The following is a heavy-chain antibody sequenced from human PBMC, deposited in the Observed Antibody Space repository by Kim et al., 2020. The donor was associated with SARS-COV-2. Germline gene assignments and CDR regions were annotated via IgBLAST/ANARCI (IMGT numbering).Heavy chain of an antibody. CDR2: ISAYNGNT. Sequence: ASVKVSCKASGYTFTSYGISWVRQAPGQGLEWMGWISAYNGNTNYAQKLQGRVTMTTDTSTSTAYMELRSLRSDDTAVYYCARDNSGYETLPYFDYWGQGTLVAVSS. D-gene: IGHD5-12*01. V-gene: IGHV1-18*04. CDR1: GYTFTSYG. CDR3: ARDNSGYETLPYFDY. J-gene: IGHJ4*02.